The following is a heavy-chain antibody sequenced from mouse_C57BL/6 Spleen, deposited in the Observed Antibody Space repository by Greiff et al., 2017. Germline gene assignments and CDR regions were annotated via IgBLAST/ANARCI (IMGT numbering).Heavy chain of an antibody. CDR2: ISNLAYSI. J-gene: IGHJ1*03. Sequence: EVQLQESGGGLVQPGGSLKLSCAASGFTFSDYGMAWVRQAPRKGPEWVAFISNLAYSIYYADTVTGRFTIARENAKNTLYLEMSSLRSEDTAMYYCARQGYYGNWYFDVWGTGTTVTVSS. CDR3: ARQGYYGNWYFDV. CDR1: GFTFSDYG. D-gene: IGHD2-1*01. V-gene: IGHV5-15*01.